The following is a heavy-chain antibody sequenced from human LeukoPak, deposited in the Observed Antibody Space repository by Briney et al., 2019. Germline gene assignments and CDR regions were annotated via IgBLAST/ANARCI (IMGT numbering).Heavy chain of an antibody. CDR3: ARVPLYGERDY. D-gene: IGHD3-10*01. V-gene: IGHV4-31*03. Sequence: PSETLSLTCTVSGGSISSGGYYWSWIRQHPGKGLEWIGYIYYSGSTYYDPSLKSRVTISVDTSKNQFSLKLSSVTAADTAVYYCARVPLYGERDYWGQGTLVTVSS. CDR1: GGSISSGGYY. J-gene: IGHJ4*02. CDR2: IYYSGST.